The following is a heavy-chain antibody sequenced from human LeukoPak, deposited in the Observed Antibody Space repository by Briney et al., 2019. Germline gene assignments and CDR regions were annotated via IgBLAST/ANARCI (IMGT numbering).Heavy chain of an antibody. V-gene: IGHV4-59*01. CDR1: GGSFSGYY. Sequence: SETLSLTCAVYGGSFSGYYWSWIRQPPGKGLEWIGYIYYSGSTNYNPPLKSRVTISIETSKNQFSLKLSSAAAADTAVYYCASGGRTAAAGRFYYWGQGTLVTVSS. D-gene: IGHD6-13*01. CDR2: IYYSGST. CDR3: ASGGRTAAAGRFYY. J-gene: IGHJ4*02.